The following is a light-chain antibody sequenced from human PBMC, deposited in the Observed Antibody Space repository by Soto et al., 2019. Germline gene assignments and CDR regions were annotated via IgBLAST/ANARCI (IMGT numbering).Light chain of an antibody. Sequence: DIVVTQSPGSLAVSLGERATINCKSSRSVLSSSNNKNYLAWYQQKPGQPPRLLIYWASTRESGVPDRFSGSGSGTDFTLTISSLQAEDVAVYYCQQYYSSPFTFGPGTKVNIK. J-gene: IGKJ3*01. V-gene: IGKV4-1*01. CDR3: QQYYSSPFT. CDR2: WAS. CDR1: RSVLSSSNNKNY.